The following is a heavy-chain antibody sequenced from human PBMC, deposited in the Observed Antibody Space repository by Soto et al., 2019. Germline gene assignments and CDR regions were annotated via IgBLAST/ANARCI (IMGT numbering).Heavy chain of an antibody. CDR2: IYYSGTT. D-gene: IGHD2-21*01. Sequence: PSETLSLTCTVSGGSITSSSYYWGWIRQPPGKGLEWIGNIYYSGTTYYNPSLKSRVTISVDTSKNQFSLKLSSVTAADTAVYYCAASCVACGGFNYYGMDVWGQGTTVTVS. V-gene: IGHV4-39*07. CDR1: GGSITSSSYY. CDR3: AASCVACGGFNYYGMDV. J-gene: IGHJ6*02.